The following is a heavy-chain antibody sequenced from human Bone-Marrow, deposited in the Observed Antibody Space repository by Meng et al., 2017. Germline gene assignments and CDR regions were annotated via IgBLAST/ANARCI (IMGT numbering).Heavy chain of an antibody. CDR3: AKCESIWFGELSYFDY. CDR1: GFTFSSYW. D-gene: IGHD3-10*01. Sequence: GGSLRLSCAASGFTFSSYWMSWVRQAPGKGLEWVSAISGSGGSTYYADSVKGRFTISRDNSKNTLYLQMNSLRAEDTAVYYCAKCESIWFGELSYFDYWGQGTLVTVSS. CDR2: ISGSGGST. J-gene: IGHJ4*02. V-gene: IGHV3-23*01.